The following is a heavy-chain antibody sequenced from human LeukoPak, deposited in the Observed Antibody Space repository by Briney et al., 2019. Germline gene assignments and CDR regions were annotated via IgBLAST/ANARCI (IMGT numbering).Heavy chain of an antibody. Sequence: GRSLRLSCAASGFTFSSYAMHWVRQAPGKGLEWVAVISYDGSNKYYADSVKGRFTISRDNSKNTLYLQMNSLRAEDTALYYCAKGGYCSSTSCYVDYWGQGTLVTVSS. J-gene: IGHJ4*02. CDR2: ISYDGSNK. CDR1: GFTFSSYA. CDR3: AKGGYCSSTSCYVDY. V-gene: IGHV3-30-3*01. D-gene: IGHD2-2*03.